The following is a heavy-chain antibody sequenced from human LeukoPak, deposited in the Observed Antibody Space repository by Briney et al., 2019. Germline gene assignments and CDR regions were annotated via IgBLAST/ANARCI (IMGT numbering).Heavy chain of an antibody. CDR1: GFTFSSYS. Sequence: SGGSLRLSCAASGFTFSSYSMNWVRQAPGKGLEWVSSISSSSSYIYYADSVKGRFTISRDNAKNSLYPQMNSLRAEDTAVYYCARDRDSSWVYYYGMDVWGQGTTVTVSS. J-gene: IGHJ6*02. D-gene: IGHD6-13*01. V-gene: IGHV3-21*01. CDR3: ARDRDSSWVYYYGMDV. CDR2: ISSSSSYI.